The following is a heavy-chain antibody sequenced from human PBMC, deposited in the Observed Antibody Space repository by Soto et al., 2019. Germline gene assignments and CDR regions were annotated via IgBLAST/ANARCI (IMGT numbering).Heavy chain of an antibody. Sequence: GASVKVSCKASGYTFTGYYMRWVRQAPGQGLEWMGWINPNSGGTNYAQKFQGRVTMTRDTSISTAYMELSRLRSDDTAVYYCARDFWQQPGSWFDPWGQGTLVTVSS. D-gene: IGHD6-13*01. CDR2: INPNSGGT. V-gene: IGHV1-2*02. CDR3: ARDFWQQPGSWFDP. J-gene: IGHJ5*02. CDR1: GYTFTGYY.